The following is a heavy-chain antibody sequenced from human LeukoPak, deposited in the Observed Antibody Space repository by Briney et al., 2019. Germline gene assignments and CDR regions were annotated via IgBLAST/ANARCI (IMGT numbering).Heavy chain of an antibody. J-gene: IGHJ4*02. V-gene: IGHV4-39*01. CDR1: GASISTCDCY. Sequence: SETLSLTCTVSGASISTCDCYWGWTRQPPGKGLEWIGSAYHTGRADYNPSLKSRVTISVDTSKNQFSLKLTSVTAADTAIYYCARHPAYWGQGTLVTVSS. CDR3: ARHPAY. CDR2: AYHTGRA.